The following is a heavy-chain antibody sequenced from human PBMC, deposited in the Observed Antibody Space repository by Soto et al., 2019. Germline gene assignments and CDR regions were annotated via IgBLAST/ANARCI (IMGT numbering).Heavy chain of an antibody. V-gene: IGHV1-69*01. D-gene: IGHD2-2*01. J-gene: IGHJ6*02. Sequence: QVQLVQSGAEVKKPGSSVKVSCKASGGTFSSYAISWVRQAPGQGLEWMGGIIPISDTTNYAQKFQGRVTLTADESTSTAYMELSSLRSEDTDVYYCARSQGSSTSLEIYYYYYYGMDVWGQGTTVTVSS. CDR1: GGTFSSYA. CDR3: ARSQGSSTSLEIYYYYYYGMDV. CDR2: IIPISDTT.